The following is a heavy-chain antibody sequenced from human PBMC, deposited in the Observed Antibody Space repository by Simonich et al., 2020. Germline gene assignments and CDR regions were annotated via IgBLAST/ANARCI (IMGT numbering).Heavy chain of an antibody. CDR2: INHSGST. D-gene: IGHD1-1*01. Sequence: QVQLQQWGAGLLKPSETLSLTCAVYGGSFSGYYWSWIRQPPGKGLEWIGEINHSGSTNYNPSLKSRVTISVDTSKNQFSLKLRSVTAADTAVYYCARHLQLGPFDYWGQGTLVTVSS. V-gene: IGHV4-34*01. CDR3: ARHLQLGPFDY. CDR1: GGSFSGYY. J-gene: IGHJ4*02.